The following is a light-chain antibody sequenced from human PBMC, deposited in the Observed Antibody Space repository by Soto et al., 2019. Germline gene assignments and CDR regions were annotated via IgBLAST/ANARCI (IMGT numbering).Light chain of an antibody. J-gene: IGLJ1*01. CDR1: SSDVGNYNL. Sequence: QSALTQPASVSGSPGQSITISCTGTSSDVGNYNLVSWYQQHPGKAPKLMIYEGSKRPSGVSNRFSGSKSGNTASLTISGLQAEDEADYYCCSYAGSRIYVFGTGTKLTVL. V-gene: IGLV2-23*01. CDR2: EGS. CDR3: CSYAGSRIYV.